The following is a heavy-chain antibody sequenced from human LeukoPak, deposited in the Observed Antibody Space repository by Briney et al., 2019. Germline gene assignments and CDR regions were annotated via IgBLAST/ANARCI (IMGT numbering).Heavy chain of an antibody. CDR2: IHYSGST. CDR3: ARSVSWGLLVRDDAFDI. V-gene: IGHV4-59*08. D-gene: IGHD2-21*01. Sequence: PSETLSLTCSVSGSSVSSYYWSWIRQSPGKGLEWIGYIHYSGSTNYNPSLKSRVTTSVDTSKKQFSLKLRSVTAADTAVYYCARSVSWGLLVRDDAFDIWGQGTMVTVSS. CDR1: GSSVSSYY. J-gene: IGHJ3*02.